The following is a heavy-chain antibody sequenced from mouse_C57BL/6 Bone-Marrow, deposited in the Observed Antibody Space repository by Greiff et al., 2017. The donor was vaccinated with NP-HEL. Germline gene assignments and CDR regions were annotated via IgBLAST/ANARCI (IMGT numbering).Heavy chain of an antibody. CDR3: ARSDDYDGYFDD. D-gene: IGHD2-4*01. V-gene: IGHV1-81*01. Sequence: VQLQQSGAELARPGASVKLSCKASGYTFTSYGISWVKQRTGQGLEWIGEIYPRSGNTYYNEKFKGKATLTADKSSSTAYMELRSLTSEDSAVYFCARSDDYDGYFDDWGQGTTRTVTS. CDR2: IYPRSGNT. J-gene: IGHJ2*01. CDR1: GYTFTSYG.